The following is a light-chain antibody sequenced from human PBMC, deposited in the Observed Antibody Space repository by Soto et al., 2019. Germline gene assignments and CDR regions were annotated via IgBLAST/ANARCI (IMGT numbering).Light chain of an antibody. CDR2: GAS. CDR1: QSVSNN. CDR3: QQYNNWPRT. V-gene: IGKV3-15*01. J-gene: IGKJ1*01. Sequence: EIVMTQSPATLSVSPGERATLSCRASQSVSNNLAWYQQKPGQAPRLLIYGASTRATGIPATFSGSGSGTEFTITISSLQSEDFALYYCQQYNNWPRTFGQGTKVEIK.